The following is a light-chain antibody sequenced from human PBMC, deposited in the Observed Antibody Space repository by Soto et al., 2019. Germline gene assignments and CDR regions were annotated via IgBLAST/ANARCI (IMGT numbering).Light chain of an antibody. CDR2: GAS. J-gene: IGKJ2*01. V-gene: IGKV3-15*01. Sequence: EILMTQSPATLSVSPGERATPSCRASQSVSHNLAWYQQKPGQAPRLLFYGASTRATGIPARFSGSGSGTDFTLTISSLQSEDFAVYYCQQSNNWPYTFGQGTKLEI. CDR1: QSVSHN. CDR3: QQSNNWPYT.